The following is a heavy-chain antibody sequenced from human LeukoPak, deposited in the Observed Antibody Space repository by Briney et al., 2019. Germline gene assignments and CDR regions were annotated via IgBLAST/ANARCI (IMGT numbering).Heavy chain of an antibody. J-gene: IGHJ4*01. CDR3: XRVPTYYXDSXGYXLXY. D-gene: IGHD3-22*01. CDR1: GGSISSGDYY. CDR2: IYYSGST. Sequence: SETLSLTCTVSGGSISSGDYYWSWIRQPPGKGLEWIGYIYYSGSTYYNPSLKSRVTISVDTSKNQFSLKLSSVTAADTAVYYCXRVPTYYXDSXGYXLXYWG. V-gene: IGHV4-30-4*08.